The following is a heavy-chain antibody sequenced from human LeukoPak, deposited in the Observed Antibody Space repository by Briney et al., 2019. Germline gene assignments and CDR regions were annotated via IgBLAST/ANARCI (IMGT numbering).Heavy chain of an antibody. CDR1: GYPFNNYD. V-gene: IGHV1-8*01. D-gene: IGHD4-17*01. Sequence: GASVKVSCKASGYPFNNYDINRVRQATGQGLEWMGWMNPHSGKTGYAQNFQGRVTMTRDTSISTAYMELSSLRSEDTAVYYCARLSSHYGDYKVDPWGQGTLVTVSS. CDR2: MNPHSGKT. J-gene: IGHJ5*02. CDR3: ARLSSHYGDYKVDP.